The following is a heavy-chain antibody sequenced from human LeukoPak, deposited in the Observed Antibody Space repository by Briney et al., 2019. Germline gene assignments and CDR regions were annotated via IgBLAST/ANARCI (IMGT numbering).Heavy chain of an antibody. D-gene: IGHD3-10*01. Sequence: PGGSLRLSCAASGFTLSGYWMRWVRQAPGKGLEWVAFIGDDESNKYYADSVKGRFNISRENTKNTVYLQMNSLRAEDTAVYYCAKYSGVVAIRPSSRIDYLGQGSLVTVSS. CDR2: IGDDESNK. J-gene: IGHJ4*02. V-gene: IGHV3-30*02. CDR1: GFTLSGYW. CDR3: AKYSGVVAIRPSSRIDY.